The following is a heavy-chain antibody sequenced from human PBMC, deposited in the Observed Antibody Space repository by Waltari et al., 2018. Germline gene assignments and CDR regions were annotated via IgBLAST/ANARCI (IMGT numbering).Heavy chain of an antibody. Sequence: QVQLQESGPGLVKPSETLSLTCTVSGGPISSHYWSWIRQPPGKGLEWLGRIYTSGSTNYNPSLKSRVTMSVDTSKNQFSLKLSSVTAADTAVYYCARHYGSGKDYYYYMDVWGKGTTVTVSS. CDR1: GGPISSHY. D-gene: IGHD3-10*01. J-gene: IGHJ6*03. CDR2: IYTSGST. CDR3: ARHYGSGKDYYYYMDV. V-gene: IGHV4-4*07.